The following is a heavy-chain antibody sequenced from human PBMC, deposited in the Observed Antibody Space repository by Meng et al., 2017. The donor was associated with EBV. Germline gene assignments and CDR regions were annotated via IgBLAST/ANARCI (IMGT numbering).Heavy chain of an antibody. D-gene: IGHD2-21*01. Sequence: VPVVQSVAEVKNPGASVNVSCKASGYAFTSYILHWVRQAPGQRLELMGWINVGVGYTKYSQKFQGRVTVSSDTSATTGYMELSSLRSEDTAVYYCVRGPPVGVPGPGDYWGQGTLVTVSS. CDR2: INVGVGYT. V-gene: IGHV1-3*01. CDR3: VRGPPVGVPGPGDY. CDR1: GYAFTSYI. J-gene: IGHJ4*02.